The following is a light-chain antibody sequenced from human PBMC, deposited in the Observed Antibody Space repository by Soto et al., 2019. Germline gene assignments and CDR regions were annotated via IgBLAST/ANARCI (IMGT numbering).Light chain of an antibody. CDR3: QQYDNLSYT. V-gene: IGKV1-33*01. CDR1: QDLRNY. J-gene: IGKJ3*01. Sequence: DIQMTQYPSSLSASVGDRVTITCQASQDLRNYLNWYQQKPGKAPKLLIYDALNLETGVPSRFSRSGSGTDFTFTISSLQPEDIATYYCQQYDNLSYTFGPGTKVDV. CDR2: DAL.